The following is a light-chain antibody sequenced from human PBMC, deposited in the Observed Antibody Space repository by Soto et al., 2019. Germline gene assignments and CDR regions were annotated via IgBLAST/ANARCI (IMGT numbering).Light chain of an antibody. J-gene: IGKJ4*01. V-gene: IGKV1-39*01. CDR1: QSISNY. CDR2: AAS. CDR3: QQSYSTPST. Sequence: DIQMTQSPSSLSASVGDRVTITCRASQSISNYLNWYQQKPGKAPKFLIYAASSLQSGVPSRFSGRGSGTDFTLTISSLQPEDFATYYCQQSYSTPSTVGGGTKVDIK.